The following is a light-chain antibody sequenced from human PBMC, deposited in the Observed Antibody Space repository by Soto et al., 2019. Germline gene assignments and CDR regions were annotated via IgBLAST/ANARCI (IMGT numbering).Light chain of an antibody. V-gene: IGKV3-20*01. J-gene: IGKJ5*01. Sequence: EIVLTQSPGTLSLSPGERATLSCRASQSVSSSYLAWYQQKPGQAPRFLIYGASSRATGIPDRFSDSGSGTDFTLTISRLEPEDFAVYYCQQYGSSPPITFGQGTRLEIK. CDR1: QSVSSSY. CDR3: QQYGSSPPIT. CDR2: GAS.